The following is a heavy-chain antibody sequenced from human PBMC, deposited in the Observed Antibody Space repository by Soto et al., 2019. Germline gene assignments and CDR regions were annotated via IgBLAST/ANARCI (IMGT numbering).Heavy chain of an antibody. J-gene: IGHJ4*02. V-gene: IGHV2-5*02. Sequence: SGPTLVNPTQTLTLTCTFSGFSLNTYGVGVDWFRQAPGKALEWLALVYWDDDKRYSPSLQSRLTIMKDTSKNHVVLTMTNMDSLDTATYYCTHRLMTTMAIDYWGQGALVTVSS. CDR2: VYWDDDK. CDR3: THRLMTTMAIDY. D-gene: IGHD3-10*01. CDR1: GFSLNTYGVG.